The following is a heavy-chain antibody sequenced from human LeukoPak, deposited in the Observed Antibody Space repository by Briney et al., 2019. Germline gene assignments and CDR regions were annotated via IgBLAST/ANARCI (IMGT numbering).Heavy chain of an antibody. CDR3: ARRAESPYYYYYMDV. CDR1: GYTFTSYE. Sequence: ASVKVSCKASGYTFTSYEIMWVRQATGQGLEWMGWMNANSGTTHYAQNFQGRVTMTRNTPTSTAYMELSRLRSEDTGVYYCARRAESPYYYYYMDVWGKGTTVTVSS. CDR2: MNANSGTT. J-gene: IGHJ6*03. V-gene: IGHV1-8*01.